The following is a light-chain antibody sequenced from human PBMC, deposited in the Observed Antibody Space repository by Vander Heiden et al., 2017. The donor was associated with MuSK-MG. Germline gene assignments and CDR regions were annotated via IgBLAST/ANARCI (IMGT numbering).Light chain of an antibody. CDR2: KAS. Sequence: DIQMTQFPSTLSASVGDRVTITCRASQSLSSWWTWYQQKPGKAPKVLIYKASSLESGVPSRFSGSGSGTEFTLTISSLQPDDFATYYCQQYNSYSRFTFGPGTKVDIK. J-gene: IGKJ3*01. V-gene: IGKV1-5*03. CDR3: QQYNSYSRFT. CDR1: QSLSSW.